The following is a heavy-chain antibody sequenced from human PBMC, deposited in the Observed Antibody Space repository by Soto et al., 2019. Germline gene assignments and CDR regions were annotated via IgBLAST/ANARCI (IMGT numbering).Heavy chain of an antibody. D-gene: IGHD7-27*01. J-gene: IGHJ3*02. Sequence: SETLSLTCAVSGGSISSSNWWGWVRQPPGKGLEWIGYIYYSGSTYYNPSLKSRVTISVDTSKNQFSLKLSSVTAADTAVYYCARVDWGLDAFDIWGQGTMVTVSS. CDR3: ARVDWGLDAFDI. CDR2: IYYSGST. V-gene: IGHV4-4*02. CDR1: GGSISSSNW.